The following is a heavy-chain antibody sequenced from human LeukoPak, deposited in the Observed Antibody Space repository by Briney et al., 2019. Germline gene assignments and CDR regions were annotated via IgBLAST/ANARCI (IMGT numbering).Heavy chain of an antibody. CDR1: GGSISSSSYY. V-gene: IGHV4-39*07. D-gene: IGHD2-15*01. Sequence: PSETLSLTCTVSGGSISSSSYYWGWIRQPPGKGLEWIGSIYYSGSTYYNPSLKSRVTISVDTSKNQFSLKLSSVTAADTAVYYCAEARYCSGGSCYEGTYYFDYWGQGTLVTVSS. CDR3: AEARYCSGGSCYEGTYYFDY. CDR2: IYYSGST. J-gene: IGHJ4*02.